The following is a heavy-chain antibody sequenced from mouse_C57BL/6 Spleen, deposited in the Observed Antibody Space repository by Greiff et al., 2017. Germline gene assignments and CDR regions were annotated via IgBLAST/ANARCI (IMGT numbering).Heavy chain of an antibody. CDR2: INPNNGGT. V-gene: IGHV1-18*01. D-gene: IGHD1-1*01. Sequence: EVQLQQSGPELVKPGASVKIPCKASGYTFTDYNMDWVKQSHGKSLEWIGDINPNNGGTIYNQKFKGKATLTVDKSSSTAYMELRSLTSEDTAVYYCALSPHYYGSSYEDAMDYWGQGTSVTVSS. CDR1: GYTFTDYN. CDR3: ALSPHYYGSSYEDAMDY. J-gene: IGHJ4*01.